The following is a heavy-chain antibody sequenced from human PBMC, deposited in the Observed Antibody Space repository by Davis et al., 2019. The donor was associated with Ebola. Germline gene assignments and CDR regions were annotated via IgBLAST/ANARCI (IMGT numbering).Heavy chain of an antibody. CDR3: ARYVVTSESYGSGSYQRRYYFDY. Sequence: SETLSLTCTVSGGSLSSHFWTWIRQPPGKGLEWIGFINYSGSTNSNPSLRSRLTISVDTSKNQFSLKLSSVTAADTAVYYCARYVVTSESYGSGSYQRRYYFDYWGQGTLVTVSS. J-gene: IGHJ4*02. V-gene: IGHV4-59*08. CDR2: INYSGST. CDR1: GGSLSSHF. D-gene: IGHD3-10*01.